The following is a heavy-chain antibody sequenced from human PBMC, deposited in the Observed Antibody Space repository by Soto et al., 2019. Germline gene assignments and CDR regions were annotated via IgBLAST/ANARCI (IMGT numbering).Heavy chain of an antibody. V-gene: IGHV4-34*01. Sequence: SETLSLTCAVYCGSISGYYWSWIRQPPGKGLEWIGEINHSGTTNYNPSLESRVTISVDTSKNQFSLKLSSVTAADTAVYYCARGVLAVAGIDWFDPWGQGTLVTVSS. J-gene: IGHJ5*02. CDR3: ARGVLAVAGIDWFDP. CDR1: CGSISGYY. CDR2: INHSGTT. D-gene: IGHD6-19*01.